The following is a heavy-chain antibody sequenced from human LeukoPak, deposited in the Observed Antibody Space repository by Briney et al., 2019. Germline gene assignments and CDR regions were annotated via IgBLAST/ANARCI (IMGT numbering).Heavy chain of an antibody. CDR3: AKEVHSYGPGMDV. CDR2: ISYDGSNK. V-gene: IGHV3-30*18. J-gene: IGHJ6*02. CDR1: GFTFSSYG. Sequence: PTGGSLRLSCAASGFTFSSYGMHWVRQAPGKGLEWVAVISYDGSNKYYANSVKGRFTISRDNSKNTLYLQMNSLRAEDTAVYYCAKEVHSYGPGMDVWGQGTTVTVSS. D-gene: IGHD5-18*01.